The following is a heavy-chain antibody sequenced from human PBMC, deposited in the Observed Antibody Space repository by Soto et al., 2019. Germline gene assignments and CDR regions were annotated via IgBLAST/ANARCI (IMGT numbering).Heavy chain of an antibody. J-gene: IGHJ5*02. CDR2: IYHSGST. CDR3: ARVDRYYYYGSGSQYEGWFDP. CDR1: GGSISSGGYY. D-gene: IGHD3-10*01. V-gene: IGHV4-30-2*01. Sequence: PSETLSLTCTVSGGSISSGGYYWSWIRQPPGKGLEWIGYIYHSGSTYYNPSLKSRVTISVDRSKNQFSLKLSSVTAADTAVYYCARVDRYYYYGSGSQYEGWFDPWGQGTLVTVSS.